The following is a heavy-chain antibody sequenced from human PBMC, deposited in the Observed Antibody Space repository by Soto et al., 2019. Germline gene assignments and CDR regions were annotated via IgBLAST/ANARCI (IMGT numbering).Heavy chain of an antibody. D-gene: IGHD3-3*01. CDR3: ATDLPGWYYDFWSGTQN. J-gene: IGHJ4*02. CDR2: FDPEDGET. CDR1: GYTLTELS. V-gene: IGHV1-24*01. Sequence: ASVKVSCKVSGYTLTELSMHWVRQAPGKGLEWMGGFDPEDGETIYAQKFQGRVTMTEDTSTDTAYMELSSLRSEDTAVYYCATDLPGWYYDFWSGTQNWGQGTLVTVSS.